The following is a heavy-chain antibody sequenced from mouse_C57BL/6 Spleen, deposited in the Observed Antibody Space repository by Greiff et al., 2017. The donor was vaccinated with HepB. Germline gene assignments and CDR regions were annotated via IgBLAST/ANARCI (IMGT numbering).Heavy chain of an antibody. CDR3: APITTVVATRYFDV. D-gene: IGHD1-1*01. V-gene: IGHV1-80*01. Sequence: QVQLQQSGAELVKPGASVKISCKASGYAFSSYWMNWVKQRPGKGLEWIGQIYPGDGDTNYNGKFKGKATLTADKSSSTAYMQLSSLTSEDSAVYFCAPITTVVATRYFDVWGTGTTVTVSS. CDR1: GYAFSSYW. J-gene: IGHJ1*03. CDR2: IYPGDGDT.